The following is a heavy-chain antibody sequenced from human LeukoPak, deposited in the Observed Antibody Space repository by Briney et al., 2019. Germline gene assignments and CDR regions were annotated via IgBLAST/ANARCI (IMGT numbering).Heavy chain of an antibody. CDR2: FYPGDSDT. CDR3: ARLNSGWPLDY. CDR1: GYSFTSHG. J-gene: IGHJ4*02. D-gene: IGHD6-19*01. V-gene: IGHV5-51*01. Sequence: GESLKISCKGSGYSFTSHGIGWVRQMPGKGLEWMGIFYPGDSDTRYSPSFQGQVTMSADKSITTAYLQWSSLKASDTAIYYCARLNSGWPLDYWGQGTLVTVSS.